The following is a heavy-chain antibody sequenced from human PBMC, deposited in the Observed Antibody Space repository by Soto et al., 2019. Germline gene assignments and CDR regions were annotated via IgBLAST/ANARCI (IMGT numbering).Heavy chain of an antibody. J-gene: IGHJ4*02. V-gene: IGHV4-59*01. CDR2: IYYSGST. CDR3: ARARGGYFDY. CDR1: GGSISSYY. Sequence: SETLSLTCTVSGGSISSYYGSWIRQPPGKGLEWIGYIYYSGSTNYNPSLKSRVTISIDTSKNQFSLKLSSVTAADTAVYYCARARGGYFDYWGQGTLVTVS.